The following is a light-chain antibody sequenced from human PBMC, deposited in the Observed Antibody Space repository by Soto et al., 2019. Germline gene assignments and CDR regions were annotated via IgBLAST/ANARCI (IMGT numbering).Light chain of an antibody. CDR2: NNS. CDR1: SSNIGSHS. CDR3: AAWDDSLSGWV. J-gene: IGLJ3*02. Sequence: QPVLTQPPSASGTPGQRVTISCSGSSSNIGSHSVFWYQHLPGTAPKLVIYNNSQRPSGVPDRFSGSKSGTSASLAISGLRSEVEADYYCAAWDDSLSGWVFGGGTKLTVL. V-gene: IGLV1-47*01.